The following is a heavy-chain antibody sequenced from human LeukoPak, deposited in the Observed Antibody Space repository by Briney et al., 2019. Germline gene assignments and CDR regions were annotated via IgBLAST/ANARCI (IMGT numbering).Heavy chain of an antibody. Sequence: GASVKVSCKASGGTFSSHAISWVRQAPGQGLEWMGRIIPIFGTANYAQKFQGRVTITTDESTSTAYMELSSLRSEDTAVYYCARDHRDFWSGPNWFDPWGQGTLVTVSS. J-gene: IGHJ5*02. V-gene: IGHV1-69*05. CDR3: ARDHRDFWSGPNWFDP. CDR1: GGTFSSHA. D-gene: IGHD3-3*01. CDR2: IIPIFGTA.